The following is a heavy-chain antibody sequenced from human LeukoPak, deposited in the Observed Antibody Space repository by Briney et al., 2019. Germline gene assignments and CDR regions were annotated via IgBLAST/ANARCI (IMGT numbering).Heavy chain of an antibody. J-gene: IGHJ4*02. CDR1: GGSITSHY. Sequence: SGTLSLTCRVSGGSITSHYWSWIRQPPGKGLEWIGFAYYSGTPNYNPSLKSRVTISVDTSKNQFSLKLSSVTAADTAVYYCARVTYSGSYFDYWGQGTLVTVSS. CDR3: ARVTYSGSYFDY. V-gene: IGHV4-59*11. CDR2: AYYSGTP. D-gene: IGHD1-26*01.